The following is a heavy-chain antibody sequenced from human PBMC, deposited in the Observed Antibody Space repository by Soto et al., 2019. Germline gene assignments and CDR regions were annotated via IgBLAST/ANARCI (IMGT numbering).Heavy chain of an antibody. J-gene: IGHJ4*02. CDR2: ISSSIINT. D-gene: IGHD3-10*01. CDR3: ARDSWNYFGSGSYYKIDY. CDR1: GFIIDS. V-gene: IGHV3-48*01. Sequence: GGSLRLSCAASGFIIDSMNWVRQAQGKGLEWVSYISSSIINTYYAYTVKGSFTISRDNAKNSLYLQMNSLRAEDTAAYYCARDSWNYFGSGSYYKIDYWGQGTLVTVSS.